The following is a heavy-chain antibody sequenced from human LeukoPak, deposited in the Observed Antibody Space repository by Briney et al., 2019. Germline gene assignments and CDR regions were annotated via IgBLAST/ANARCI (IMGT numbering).Heavy chain of an antibody. CDR3: ARDRDYSSSSSDY. CDR1: GYPFTNKY. D-gene: IGHD6-6*01. J-gene: IGHJ4*02. CDR2: INPNTGGT. Sequence: ASVKVSCKASGYPFTNKYIHWVRQAPGQGLEWMGWINPNTGGTNYAQKFQGSVTMSRDTSITTAYLELNRLTSDDTAVYYCARDRDYSSSSSDYWGQGTLVAASS. V-gene: IGHV1-2*02.